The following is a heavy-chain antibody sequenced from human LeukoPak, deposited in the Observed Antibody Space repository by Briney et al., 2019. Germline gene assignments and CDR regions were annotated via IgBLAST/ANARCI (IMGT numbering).Heavy chain of an antibody. Sequence: SQTLSLTCTVSGDSISSDNYYWNWIRQPPGKGLEWIGYVYSSGITYYNPSLKSRVIISVETSKNQFSLKLNSATAADTAVYYCARAAPGTSGFDPWGQGTLVTVSS. J-gene: IGHJ5*02. D-gene: IGHD6-13*01. V-gene: IGHV4-30-4*08. CDR2: VYSSGIT. CDR1: GDSISSDNYY. CDR3: ARAAPGTSGFDP.